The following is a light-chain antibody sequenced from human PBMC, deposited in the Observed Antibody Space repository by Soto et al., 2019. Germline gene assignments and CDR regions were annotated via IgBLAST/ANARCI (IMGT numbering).Light chain of an antibody. CDR2: GAS. J-gene: IGKJ1*01. V-gene: IGKV3-15*01. CDR1: QSVRSY. CDR3: HQYDHWPQT. Sequence: EVLMTQAPATLSVSPGERATLSCGASQSVRSYLAWYKQKPGQAPRVLSHGASTRAPGIPARFSGSGSGTDFTLTISSLKSEDFAVYYCHQYDHWPQTFGQGTKVDI.